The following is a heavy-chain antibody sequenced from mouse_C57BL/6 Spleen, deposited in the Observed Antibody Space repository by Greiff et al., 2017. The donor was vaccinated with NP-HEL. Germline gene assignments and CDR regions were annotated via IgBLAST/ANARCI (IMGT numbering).Heavy chain of an antibody. CDR3: ARGPYYGSSYWFAY. V-gene: IGHV1-55*01. Sequence: VQLQQPGAELVKPGASVKMSCKASGYTFTSYWITWVKQRPGQGLEWIGDIYPGSGSTIYNEKFKSKATLTVDTSSSTAYMQLSSLTSEDSAVYYCARGPYYGSSYWFAYWGQGTLVTVSA. J-gene: IGHJ3*01. CDR1: GYTFTSYW. D-gene: IGHD1-1*01. CDR2: IYPGSGST.